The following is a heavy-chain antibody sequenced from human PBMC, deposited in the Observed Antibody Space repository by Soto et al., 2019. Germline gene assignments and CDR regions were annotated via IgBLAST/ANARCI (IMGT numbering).Heavy chain of an antibody. CDR2: INHSGST. Sequence: SETLSLTCAVYGGSFSGYYWSWIRQPPGKGLEWIGEINHSGSTNYNPSLKSRVTISVDTSKNQFSLKLSSVTAADTAVYYCGRGHVAGVGHYFDYWGKGTLVTVS. V-gene: IGHV4-34*01. J-gene: IGHJ4*02. CDR3: GRGHVAGVGHYFDY. CDR1: GGSFSGYY. D-gene: IGHD6-19*01.